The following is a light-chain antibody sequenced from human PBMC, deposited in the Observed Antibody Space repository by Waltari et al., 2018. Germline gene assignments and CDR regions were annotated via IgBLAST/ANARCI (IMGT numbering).Light chain of an antibody. V-gene: IGLV2-14*01. Sequence: QSALTQPASVSGSPGQSITISCTGTRSDVGGYNYVSWYQQHPDKVPKLIIYDVSNPPSGMSNRLSGSKSGNTASLTISGLQAEDEADYFCGSYTSDSSVVFGGGTRLTVL. CDR3: GSYTSDSSVV. CDR2: DVS. CDR1: RSDVGGYNY. J-gene: IGLJ2*01.